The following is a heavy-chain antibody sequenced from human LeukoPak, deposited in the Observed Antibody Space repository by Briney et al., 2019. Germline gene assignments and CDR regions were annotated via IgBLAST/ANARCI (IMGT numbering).Heavy chain of an antibody. V-gene: IGHV1-69*05. J-gene: IGHJ6*03. CDR3: AREKVAAAGNYYYYYMDV. CDR2: IIPIFGTA. Sequence: SVKVSCRASGGTFSSYAISWVRQAPGQGLEWMGGIIPIFGTANYAQKFQGRVTMTRDTSISTAYMELSRLRSDDTAVYYCAREKVAAAGNYYYYYMDVWGKGTTVTVSS. CDR1: GGTFSSYA. D-gene: IGHD6-13*01.